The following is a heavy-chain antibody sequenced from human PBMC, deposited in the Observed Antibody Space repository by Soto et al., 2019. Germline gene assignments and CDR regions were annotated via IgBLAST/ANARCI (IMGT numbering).Heavy chain of an antibody. Sequence: PSETLSLTCTVSGGSISSYYWSWIRQPPGKGLEWIGYIYYSGSTNYNPSLKSRVTISVDTPKNQFSLKLSSVTAADTAVYYCARDYYDSSGYSDDAFDIWGQGTMVTVSS. CDR3: ARDYYDSSGYSDDAFDI. V-gene: IGHV4-59*01. D-gene: IGHD3-22*01. CDR1: GGSISSYY. CDR2: IYYSGST. J-gene: IGHJ3*02.